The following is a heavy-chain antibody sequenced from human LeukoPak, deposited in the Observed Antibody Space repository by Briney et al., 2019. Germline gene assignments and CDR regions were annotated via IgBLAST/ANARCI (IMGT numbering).Heavy chain of an antibody. CDR1: GFTFSSYA. J-gene: IGHJ4*02. V-gene: IGHV3-23*01. CDR3: ASSIAAAGTCDY. D-gene: IGHD6-13*01. CDR2: ISGSGGST. Sequence: GGSLRLSCAASGFTFSSYAMSWVRQAPGKGLEWVSAISGSGGSTYYADSVKGRFTISRDNSKNTLYLQMNSLRAEDTAVYYCASSIAAAGTCDYWGQGTLVTVSS.